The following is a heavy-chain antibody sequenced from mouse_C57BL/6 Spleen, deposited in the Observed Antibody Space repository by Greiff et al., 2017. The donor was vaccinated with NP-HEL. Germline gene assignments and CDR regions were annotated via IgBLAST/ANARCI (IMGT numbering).Heavy chain of an antibody. V-gene: IGHV1-64*01. D-gene: IGHD1-1*01. CDR1: GYTFTSYW. CDR2: IYPNSGST. J-gene: IGHJ2*01. CDR3: ASWPYYGMSYDYFDY. Sequence: QVQLQQPGAELVKPGASVKLSCKASGYTFTSYWMHWVKQRPGQGLEWIGMIYPNSGSTNYNEKFKSKATLTVDQYSSTAFMQLSSLTSEYSAVYDCASWPYYGMSYDYFDYWGQGTTLTVSA.